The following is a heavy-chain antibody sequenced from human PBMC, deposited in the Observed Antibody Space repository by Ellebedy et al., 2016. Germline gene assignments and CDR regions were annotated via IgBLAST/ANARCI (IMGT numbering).Heavy chain of an antibody. CDR1: GFMLRNFW. Sequence: GGSLRLSXAASGFMLRNFWMGWVRQAPGKGLEWVSSISSGSYKYYADSVRGRFTISRDNANHSVFLQMNSLRAEDTALYYCTKDGGGRFLEWSSYLDVWGVGTTVIVSS. CDR2: ISSGSYK. CDR3: TKDGGGRFLEWSSYLDV. V-gene: IGHV3-69-1*01. J-gene: IGHJ6*03. D-gene: IGHD3-3*01.